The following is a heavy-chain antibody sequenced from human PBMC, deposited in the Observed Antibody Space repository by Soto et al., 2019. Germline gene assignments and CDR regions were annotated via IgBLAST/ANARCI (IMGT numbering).Heavy chain of an antibody. J-gene: IGHJ6*02. CDR2: IYYSGST. CDR3: AREGNYYPPGV. V-gene: IGHV4-30-4*01. Sequence: PLSLTCTVSGGSIISGYYYWSWIRQPPGKGLEWIGYIYYSGSTYYNPSLKSRVTISVDTSKSQFSLKLSSVTAADTAVYYCAREGNYYPPGVWVQGTTVTVSS. D-gene: IGHD3-10*01. CDR1: GGSIISGYYY.